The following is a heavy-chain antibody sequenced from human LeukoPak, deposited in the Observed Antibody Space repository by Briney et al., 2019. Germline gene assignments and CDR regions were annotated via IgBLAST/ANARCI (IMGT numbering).Heavy chain of an antibody. V-gene: IGHV4-30-2*01. D-gene: IGHD2-15*01. CDR2: IYHSGST. Sequence: SQTLSLTCAVSGGSISSGGYSWSWIRQPPGKGLEWIGYIYHSGSTYYNPSRKSRVTISVDRSKNQFSLKLRSVTAADTDVYYCARRVEDIVVVVGELEGTIGWFDPWGQGTLVTVSS. J-gene: IGHJ5*02. CDR1: GGSISSGGYS. CDR3: ARRVEDIVVVVGELEGTIGWFDP.